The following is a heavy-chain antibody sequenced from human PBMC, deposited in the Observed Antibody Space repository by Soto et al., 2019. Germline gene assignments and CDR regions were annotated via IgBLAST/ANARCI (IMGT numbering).Heavy chain of an antibody. CDR1: GGSTTSDY. V-gene: IGHV4-59*12. J-gene: IGHJ6*02. CDR3: ARGRKKRHFFNYGMDV. Sequence: SETLSLTCTVSGGSTTSDYWSWIRQPPGKGLEWIGEISDSVGTKYNPSLESRVALSVDTSKNQFSLKLSSVTAADTAVYFCARGRKKRHFFNYGMDVWGQGTTVTVSS. CDR2: ISDSVGT.